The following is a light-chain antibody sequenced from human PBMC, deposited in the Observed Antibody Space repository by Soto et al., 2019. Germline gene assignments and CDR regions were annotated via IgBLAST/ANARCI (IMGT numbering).Light chain of an antibody. Sequence: EIVMTQSPATLSVSPGERATLSCRASQSVSSNLAWYQQKPGQAPRLLIYGASTRATGITARFSGSGSGTEVTLTISSLQSEDFAVYYCQQYNNGPPLTFGGGTKVEIK. J-gene: IGKJ4*01. CDR3: QQYNNGPPLT. CDR2: GAS. CDR1: QSVSSN. V-gene: IGKV3-15*01.